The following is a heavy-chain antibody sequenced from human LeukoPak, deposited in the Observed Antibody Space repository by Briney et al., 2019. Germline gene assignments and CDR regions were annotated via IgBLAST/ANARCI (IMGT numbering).Heavy chain of an antibody. D-gene: IGHD3-3*01. Sequence: PSETLSLTXAVYGGSFSGYYWSWIRQPPGKGLEWIGEINHSGSTNYNPSLKSRVTISVDTSKNQFSLKLSSVTAADTAVYYCARHNHGGGYYDFWSGAFDPWGQGTLVTVSS. CDR1: GGSFSGYY. CDR3: ARHNHGGGYYDFWSGAFDP. CDR2: INHSGST. J-gene: IGHJ5*02. V-gene: IGHV4-34*01.